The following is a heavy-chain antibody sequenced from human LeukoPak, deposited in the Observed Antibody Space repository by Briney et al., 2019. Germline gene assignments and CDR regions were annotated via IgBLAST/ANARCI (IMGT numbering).Heavy chain of an antibody. D-gene: IGHD2-15*01. CDR3: ASGVNCSGGSCYGDDAFDI. CDR2: IYYSGST. Sequence: SETLSLTCTLSGGSISSYYWSWIRQPPGKGLEWIGYIYYSGSTNYNPSLKSRVTISVDTSKNQFSLKLSSVTAADTAVYCCASGVNCSGGSCYGDDAFDIWGQGTMVTVSS. CDR1: GGSISSYY. J-gene: IGHJ3*02. V-gene: IGHV4-59*01.